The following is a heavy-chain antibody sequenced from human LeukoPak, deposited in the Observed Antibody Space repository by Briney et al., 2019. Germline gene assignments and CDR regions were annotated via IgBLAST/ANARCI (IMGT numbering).Heavy chain of an antibody. J-gene: IGHJ5*02. CDR1: GFTFSDHL. D-gene: IGHD3-10*01. V-gene: IGHV3-72*01. Sequence: GGSLRLSCATSGFTFSDHLMHWVRRAPGKGLEWVGLIENKASSYTTEYAASVRGRFTISRDDSKNSLYLQMNSLKIEDTAVYYCGDLGSGNIGPGGQGTLVTVSS. CDR2: IENKASSYTT. CDR3: GDLGSGNIGP.